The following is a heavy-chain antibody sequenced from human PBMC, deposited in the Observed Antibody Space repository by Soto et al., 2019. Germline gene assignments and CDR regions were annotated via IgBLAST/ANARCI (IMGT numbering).Heavy chain of an antibody. CDR3: ARDLGFDFVLGPSGPPPRPLGGMGV. J-gene: IGHJ6*02. CDR1: GGTFSDYA. D-gene: IGHD3-16*01. Sequence: QVQLVQSGTEVKKPGSSVKVSCKTSGGTFSDYAITWVRQAPGQGLEWMGGIIPTFDTPDYAQKFQGRVTLSADKTQSTVFVGLNRLASEDPAVYYWARDLGFDFVLGPSGPPPRPLGGMGVWGPGATVTGSS. CDR2: IIPTFDTP. V-gene: IGHV1-69*06.